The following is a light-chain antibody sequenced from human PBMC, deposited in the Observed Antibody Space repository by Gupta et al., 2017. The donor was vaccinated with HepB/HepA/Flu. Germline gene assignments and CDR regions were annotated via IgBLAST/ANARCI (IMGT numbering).Light chain of an antibody. V-gene: IGLV7-43*01. Sequence: QPVVSQEPSLPVSPGGPGPLPSAFSTGAVTSGYYPNWFQPKPAQAPRALIHSTDNKHSWTPDRFSGALLGGKAALTLSGVQPEDEAEYYCLLYYSGAVVFGGGTRLTVL. CDR3: LLYYSGAVV. J-gene: IGLJ3*02. CDR1: TGAVTSGYY. CDR2: STD.